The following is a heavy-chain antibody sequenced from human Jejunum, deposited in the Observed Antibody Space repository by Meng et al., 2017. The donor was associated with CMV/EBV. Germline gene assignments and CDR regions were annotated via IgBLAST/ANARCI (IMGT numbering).Heavy chain of an antibody. CDR2: IKRKTGGGTT. Sequence: AWMTWVRQAAGKGLEWVGRIKRKTGGGTTDYAGPVKGRFTISRDDSKNTLYLQMNSLKTEDTAVYYCTTEVCTATNCYTKGAFDIWGQGTMVTVSS. V-gene: IGHV3-15*01. D-gene: IGHD2-2*01. CDR3: TTEVCTATNCYTKGAFDI. CDR1: AW. J-gene: IGHJ3*02.